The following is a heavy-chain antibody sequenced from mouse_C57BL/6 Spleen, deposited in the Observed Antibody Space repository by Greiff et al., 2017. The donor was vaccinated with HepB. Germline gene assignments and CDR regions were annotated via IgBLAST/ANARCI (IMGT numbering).Heavy chain of an antibody. CDR3: ARSYTTVVSVDD. CDR1: GYTFTSYW. V-gene: IGHV1-69*01. D-gene: IGHD1-1*01. CDR2: IDPSDSYT. J-gene: IGHJ2*01. Sequence: QVQLQQPGAELVMPGASVKLSCKASGYTFTSYWMHWVKQRPGQGLEWIGEIDPSDSYTNYNQKFKGKSTFTVDKSSSTAYMQLSSLTSEDSAVYYSARSYTTVVSVDDWGQGTTLTVSS.